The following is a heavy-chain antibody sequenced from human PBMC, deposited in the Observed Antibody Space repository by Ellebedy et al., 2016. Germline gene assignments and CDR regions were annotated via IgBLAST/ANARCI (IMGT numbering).Heavy chain of an antibody. D-gene: IGHD2-2*01. CDR3: ATSVVVVPAATYYYYYYGMDV. V-gene: IGHV1-24*01. Sequence: ASVKVSXXVSGYTLTELSMHWVRQAPGKGLEWMGGFDPEDGETIYAQKFQGRVTMTEDTSTDTAYMELSSLRSEDTAVYYCATSVVVVPAATYYYYYYGMDVWGQGTTVTVSS. CDR2: FDPEDGET. CDR1: GYTLTELS. J-gene: IGHJ6*02.